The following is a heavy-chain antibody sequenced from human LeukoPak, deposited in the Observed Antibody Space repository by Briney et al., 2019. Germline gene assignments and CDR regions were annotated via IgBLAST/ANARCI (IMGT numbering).Heavy chain of an antibody. J-gene: IGHJ6*02. Sequence: GRSLRLSCAASGFTFSSYGMHWVRQAPGKGLEWGAVISYDGSNKYYADSVQGRFIISRDNSKNALFLQMNSLRAEDTAVYYCAGPGISDYGLDVWGQGTTVTVSS. CDR1: GFTFSSYG. V-gene: IGHV3-33*03. CDR2: ISYDGSNK. D-gene: IGHD3-3*02. CDR3: AGPGISDYGLDV.